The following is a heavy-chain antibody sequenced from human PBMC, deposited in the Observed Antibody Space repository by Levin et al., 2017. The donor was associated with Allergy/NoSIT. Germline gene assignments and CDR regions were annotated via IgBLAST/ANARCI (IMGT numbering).Heavy chain of an antibody. CDR2: ISSGGSTI. CDR1: GFTFSDYY. V-gene: IGHV3-11*01. Sequence: GGSLRLSCAASGFTFSDYYMNWIRQAPGKGLEWVSYISSGGSTIYYADSLKGRFTISRDNAKNSLYLQMNSLRAEDTAVYYCARDRGEWTLRDWGQGTLVTVSS. CDR3: ARDRGEWTLRD. D-gene: IGHD3-16*01. J-gene: IGHJ4*02.